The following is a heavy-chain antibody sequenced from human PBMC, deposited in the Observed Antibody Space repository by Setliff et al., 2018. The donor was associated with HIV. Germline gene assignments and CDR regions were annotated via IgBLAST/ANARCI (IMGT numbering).Heavy chain of an antibody. V-gene: IGHV3-48*01. CDR3: ARDGGMGVDHMDV. Sequence: GGSLRLSCAASGLIFSSYEMNWVRQAPGKGLEWLSYISYTSRTIYYADSVKGRFTISRDNDKNSLYLQIDSLRAEDTAVYYCARDGGMGVDHMDVWGKGTTVTVSS. J-gene: IGHJ6*03. D-gene: IGHD1-26*01. CDR1: GLIFSSYE. CDR2: ISYTSRTI.